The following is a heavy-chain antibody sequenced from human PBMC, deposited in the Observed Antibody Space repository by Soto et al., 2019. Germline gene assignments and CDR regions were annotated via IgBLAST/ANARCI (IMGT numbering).Heavy chain of an antibody. J-gene: IGHJ4*02. CDR1: GITFSIYG. D-gene: IGHD3-10*01. CDR3: ARDPLRRGTGYFDY. CDR2: IWFDGSTQ. V-gene: IGHV3-33*01. Sequence: PGGSLRLSCAASGITFSIYGMHWVRQAPGKGLEWLAVIWFDGSTQYYADSVKGRFTISRDNAKNTLYLQMNNLRAEDTALYYCARDPLRRGTGYFDYWGQGTQVTVSS.